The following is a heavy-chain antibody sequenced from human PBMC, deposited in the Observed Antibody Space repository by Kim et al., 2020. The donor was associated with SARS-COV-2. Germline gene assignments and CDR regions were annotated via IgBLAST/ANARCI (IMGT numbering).Heavy chain of an antibody. CDR1: GGSISSGDYY. Sequence: SETLSLTCTVSGGSISSGDYYWSWIRQPPGKGLEWIGYIYYSGSTYYNPSLKSRVTISVDTSKNQFSLKLSSVTAADTAVYYCARGREEAAAAAVDIWGQGTMVTVSS. D-gene: IGHD6-13*01. V-gene: IGHV4-30-4*01. CDR2: IYYSGST. J-gene: IGHJ3*02. CDR3: ARGREEAAAAAVDI.